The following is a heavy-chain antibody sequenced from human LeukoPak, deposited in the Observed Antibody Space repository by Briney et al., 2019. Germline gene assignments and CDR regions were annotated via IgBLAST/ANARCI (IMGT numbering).Heavy chain of an antibody. CDR2: ISSSSSYT. J-gene: IGHJ4*02. Sequence: GGSLRLSCAASGFTFRDYYMSWIRQAPGKGLEWVSYISSSSSYTNYADSVKGRFTISRDNAKNSLYLQMNSLRAEDTAVYYCARSLGSGWYVDYWGQGTLVTVSS. D-gene: IGHD6-19*01. CDR3: ARSLGSGWYVDY. V-gene: IGHV3-11*06. CDR1: GFTFRDYY.